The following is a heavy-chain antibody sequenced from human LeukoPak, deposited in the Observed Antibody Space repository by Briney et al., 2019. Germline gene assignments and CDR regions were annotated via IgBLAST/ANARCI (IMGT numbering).Heavy chain of an antibody. CDR2: INHSGST. D-gene: IGHD6-13*01. Sequence: SETLSLTCAVYGGSFSGYYWSWIRQPPGKGLEWIGEINHSGSTNYNPSLKSRVTISVDTSKNQFSLKLSSVTAADTAVYYCARRILPYSSSWYDVFGGWFDPWGQGTLVTVSS. CDR1: GGSFSGYY. J-gene: IGHJ5*02. V-gene: IGHV4-34*01. CDR3: ARRILPYSSSWYDVFGGWFDP.